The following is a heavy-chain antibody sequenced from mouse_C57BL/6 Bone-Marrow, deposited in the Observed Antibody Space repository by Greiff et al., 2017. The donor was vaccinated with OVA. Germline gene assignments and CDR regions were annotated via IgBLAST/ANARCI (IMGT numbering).Heavy chain of an antibody. CDR1: GYTFTSYG. Sequence: VQLQQSGAELARPGASVKLSCKASGYTFTSYGISWVKQRTGQGLEWIGEIYPRSGNTYYNEKFKGKATLTADKSSSTAYMELRSLTSEDSAVYFCATPSPYYGSSCVWFAYWGQGTLVTVSA. V-gene: IGHV1-81*01. D-gene: IGHD1-1*01. CDR2: IYPRSGNT. J-gene: IGHJ3*01. CDR3: ATPSPYYGSSCVWFAY.